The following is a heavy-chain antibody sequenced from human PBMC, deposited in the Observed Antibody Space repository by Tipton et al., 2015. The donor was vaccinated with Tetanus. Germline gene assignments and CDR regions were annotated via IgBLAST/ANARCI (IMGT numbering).Heavy chain of an antibody. J-gene: IGHJ4*02. V-gene: IGHV4-39*01. CDR2: VSYSGST. CDR3: ARLREIVSRSGWALDN. D-gene: IGHD5/OR15-5a*01. CDR1: GASISSNTYY. Sequence: TLSLTCTVSGASISSNTYYWGWIRQPPGRGLEWIASVSYSGSTYYNPSLKSRVTMSLDTSKNQFSVRLTSVTAADTAVYYCARLREIVSRSGWALDNWGQGILVTVSS.